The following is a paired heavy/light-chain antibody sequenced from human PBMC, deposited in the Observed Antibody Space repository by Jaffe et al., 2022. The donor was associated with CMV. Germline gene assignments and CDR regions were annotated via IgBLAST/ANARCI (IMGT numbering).Light chain of an antibody. CDR3: MQGTHWPGT. CDR1: QSLVHSDGNTY. CDR2: KVS. Sequence: DVVMTQSPLSLPVTLGQPASISCRSSQSLVHSDGNTYLNWFQQRPGQSPRRLIYKVSNRDSGVPDRFSGSGSGTDFTLKISRVEAEDVGVYYCMQGTHWPGTFGPGTKVDIK. V-gene: IGKV2-30*02. J-gene: IGKJ3*01.
Heavy chain of an antibody. J-gene: IGHJ3*02. V-gene: IGHV3-64D*06. CDR3: VKDWGPGGWYWDDAFDI. D-gene: IGHD6-19*01. Sequence: EVQLVESGGGLVQPGGSLRLSCSASGFTFSSYAMHWVRQAPGKGLEYVSAISSNGGSTYYADSVKGRFTISRDNSKNTLYLQMSSLRAEDTAVYYCVKDWGPGGWYWDDAFDIWGQGTMVTVSS. CDR1: GFTFSSYA. CDR2: ISSNGGST.